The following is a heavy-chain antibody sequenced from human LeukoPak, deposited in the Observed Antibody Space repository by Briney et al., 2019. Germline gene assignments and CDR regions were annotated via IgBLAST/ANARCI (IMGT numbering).Heavy chain of an antibody. V-gene: IGHV4-34*01. CDR3: ASTTMGTYYFDY. D-gene: IGHD5-18*01. J-gene: IGHJ4*02. CDR1: GDSFSGYY. Sequence: SETLSLTCAVYGDSFSGYYWSWVRQPPGKGLERVGEINHSGSTNYNPSLKSRVTISVDTSKNQFSLKLSSVTAADTAVYYCASTTMGTYYFDYWGQGTLVTVSS. CDR2: INHSGST.